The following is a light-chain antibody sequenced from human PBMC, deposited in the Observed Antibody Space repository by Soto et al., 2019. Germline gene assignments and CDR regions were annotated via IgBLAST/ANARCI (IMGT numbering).Light chain of an antibody. CDR1: SSDVGAYNY. Sequence: QSVLTQPASVSGSPGQSITISCTGTSSDVGAYNYVSWYQQYPGKAPKLMIFEVSNRPSGVSNRFSGSKSGYTASLTISGLQADDEADYYCNSYTRSNTLVFGGGTQLTVL. CDR3: NSYTRSNTLV. J-gene: IGLJ3*02. V-gene: IGLV2-14*01. CDR2: EVS.